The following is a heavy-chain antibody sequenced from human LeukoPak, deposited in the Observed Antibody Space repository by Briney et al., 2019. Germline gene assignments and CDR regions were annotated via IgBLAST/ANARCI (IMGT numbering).Heavy chain of an antibody. Sequence: GASVNVSCKVSGYIPTGLFMHWVRQAPGKGLEWMGGFDPEDGETIYAQKFQGRVTMTEDTSTDTAYMELSSLRSEDTAVYYCATDPSVRGFTTGWFDPWGQGTLVTVSS. V-gene: IGHV1-24*01. J-gene: IGHJ5*02. CDR3: ATDPSVRGFTTGWFDP. D-gene: IGHD1-14*01. CDR2: FDPEDGET. CDR1: GYIPTGLF.